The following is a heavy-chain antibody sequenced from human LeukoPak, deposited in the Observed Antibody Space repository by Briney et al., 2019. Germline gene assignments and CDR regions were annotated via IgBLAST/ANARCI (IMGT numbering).Heavy chain of an antibody. J-gene: IGHJ4*02. CDR1: GYSFTSCW. Sequence: GESLKISCKGFGYSFTSCWIGWVRQMPGKGLEWMGIVFPDDSNTRYSPSFQGRVTFSADKSTNTAYLQWSSLKASDTAMYFCARRDSHSWYVDYWGQGTLVTVSS. CDR3: ARRDSHSWYVDY. V-gene: IGHV5-51*01. CDR2: VFPDDSNT. D-gene: IGHD6-13*01.